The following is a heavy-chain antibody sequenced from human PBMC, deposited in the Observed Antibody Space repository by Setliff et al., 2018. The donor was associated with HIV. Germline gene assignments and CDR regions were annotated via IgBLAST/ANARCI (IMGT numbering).Heavy chain of an antibody. J-gene: IGHJ4*02. V-gene: IGHV4-59*01. Sequence: PSETPSLTCTVSGGSIINNFWSWIRLPPGKGLECIGHISYSGTTNYNPSLESRVSISVDTSKNQFSLKLKSVTAADTAVYYCARDSDGSSYYHFAHWSQGTLVTVSS. CDR2: ISYSGTT. CDR3: ARDSDGSSYYHFAH. D-gene: IGHD3-22*01. CDR1: GGSIINNF.